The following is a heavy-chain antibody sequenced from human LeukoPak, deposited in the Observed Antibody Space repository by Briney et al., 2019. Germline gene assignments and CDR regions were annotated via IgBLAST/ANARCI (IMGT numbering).Heavy chain of an antibody. Sequence: GASVKVSCKVSGYTLTEFSMHWVRQAPGKGLEWMGRFAPEDAETIYAQNFGGRVNMTEDTSTDTAYMEMSSLRSEDTAVYYCATEDYGEIHLDYWGQGTLVTVSS. V-gene: IGHV1-24*01. CDR2: FAPEDAET. CDR1: GYTLTEFS. J-gene: IGHJ4*02. D-gene: IGHD4-17*01. CDR3: ATEDYGEIHLDY.